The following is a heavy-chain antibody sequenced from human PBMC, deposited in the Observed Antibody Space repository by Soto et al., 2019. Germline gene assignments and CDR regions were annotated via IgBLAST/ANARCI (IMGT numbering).Heavy chain of an antibody. J-gene: IGHJ3*02. CDR3: ARAGVNYYDSSGYSAFDI. CDR1: GFTFSSYS. D-gene: IGHD3-22*01. V-gene: IGHV3-21*01. CDR2: ISSSSSYI. Sequence: PGGSLRLSCAASGFTFSSYSMNWVRKAPGKGLEWVSSISSSSSYIYYADSVRGRFTISRDNAKNSLYLQMNSLRAEDTAVYYCARAGVNYYDSSGYSAFDIWGQGTMVTVSS.